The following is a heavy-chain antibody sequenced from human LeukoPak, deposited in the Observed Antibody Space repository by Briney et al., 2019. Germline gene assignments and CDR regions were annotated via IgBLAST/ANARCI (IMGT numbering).Heavy chain of an antibody. CDR3: ARSASTTDYYYYYMDV. J-gene: IGHJ6*03. CDR1: GGSFSVYY. V-gene: IGHV4-34*01. D-gene: IGHD4-17*01. Sequence: PSETLSLTCAVYGGSFSVYYWSWIRQPPGKGLEWIGEINHSGSTNYNPSLKSRLTISVDTSKNQFSLKLSSVTAADTAVYYCARSASTTDYYYYYMDVWGKGTTVTVPS. CDR2: INHSGST.